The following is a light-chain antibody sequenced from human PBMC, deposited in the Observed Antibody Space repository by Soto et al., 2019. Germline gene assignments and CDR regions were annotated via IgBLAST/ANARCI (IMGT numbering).Light chain of an antibody. CDR1: QSVSSY. J-gene: IGKJ1*01. Sequence: EIVLTQSPATLSLSPGERATLSCRASQSVSSYFAWYQQKPGQAPRLLIYDASNRATGIPARFSGSGSGTDFPLTISSLEPEEFAVYYCQQRSNWPLTFGQGTQVQIK. CDR2: DAS. V-gene: IGKV3-11*01. CDR3: QQRSNWPLT.